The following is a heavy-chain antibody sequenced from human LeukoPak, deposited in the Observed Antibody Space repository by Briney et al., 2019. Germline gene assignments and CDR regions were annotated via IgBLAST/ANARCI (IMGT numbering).Heavy chain of an antibody. D-gene: IGHD7-27*01. CDR1: GGSFSGYY. V-gene: IGHV4-34*01. J-gene: IGHJ6*02. CDR3: ASQGSFWGSEGAYYYYGMDV. Sequence: SETLSLTCAVYGGSFSGYYWSWIRQPPGKGLEWIGEINHRGSTNYNPSLKSRVTISVDTSKNQFSLKLTSVTAADTAVYYCASQGSFWGSEGAYYYYGMDVWGQGTTVTVSS. CDR2: INHRGST.